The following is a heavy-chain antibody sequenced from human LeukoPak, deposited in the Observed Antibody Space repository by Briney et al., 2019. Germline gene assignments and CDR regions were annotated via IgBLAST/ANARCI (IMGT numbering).Heavy chain of an antibody. D-gene: IGHD2-15*01. CDR3: ARDRRGYCSGGSCGIFAY. V-gene: IGHV3-33*01. CDR1: GFTFSSYG. J-gene: IGHJ4*02. CDR2: IWYDGSNK. Sequence: SGGSLRLSCAASGFTFSSYGMHWVRQAPGKGLEWVAVIWYDGSNKYYADSVKGRFTISRDNSKNTLSLQMNSLRAEDTAVYYCARDRRGYCSGGSCGIFAYWGQGTLVTVSS.